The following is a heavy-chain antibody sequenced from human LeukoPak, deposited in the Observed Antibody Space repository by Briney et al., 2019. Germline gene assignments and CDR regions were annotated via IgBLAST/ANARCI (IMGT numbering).Heavy chain of an antibody. CDR1: GFTFSSYW. D-gene: IGHD2-15*01. V-gene: IGHV3-74*01. J-gene: IGHJ4*02. CDR2: INTDGSST. Sequence: GGSLRLSCAASGFTFSSYWMHWVRQAPGQGLVWVSRINTDGSSTNYADSVKGRFTISRDNAKNTLYLQMNSLRAEDTALYYCAKDLRCTDGSCKYFESWGQGTLVTVSS. CDR3: AKDLRCTDGSCKYFES.